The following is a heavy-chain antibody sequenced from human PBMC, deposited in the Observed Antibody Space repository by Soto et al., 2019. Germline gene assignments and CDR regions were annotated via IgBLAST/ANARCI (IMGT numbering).Heavy chain of an antibody. Sequence: GGSLRLSCAASGFTFSSYDMHWVRQATGKGLEWVSAIGTAGDTYYPGSVKGRLTISRENAKNSLYLQMNSLRAGETAVYYWATDNSGSHPKDGDAGKATYYYYYMDVWGKGTTVTVSS. CDR3: ATDNSGSHPKDGDAGKATYYYYYMDV. CDR2: IGTAGDT. V-gene: IGHV3-13*01. D-gene: IGHD4-17*01. J-gene: IGHJ6*03. CDR1: GFTFSSYD.